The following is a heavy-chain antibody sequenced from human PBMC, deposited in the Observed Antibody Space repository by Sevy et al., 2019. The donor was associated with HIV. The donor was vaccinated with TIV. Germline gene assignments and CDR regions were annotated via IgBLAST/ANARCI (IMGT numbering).Heavy chain of an antibody. J-gene: IGHJ5*02. CDR2: IGRSGSSI. Sequence: GGSLRLSCTASGFTFSSYDMNWVRQAPGRGREGVPKIGRSGSSINYADSVKGRFTISRDNAKNSLNLQMNSLRAEDTAVYYCTRNGGAFDNGFDPWGQGTLVTVSS. CDR1: GFTFSSYD. D-gene: IGHD2-8*01. CDR3: TRNGGAFDNGFDP. V-gene: IGHV3-48*03.